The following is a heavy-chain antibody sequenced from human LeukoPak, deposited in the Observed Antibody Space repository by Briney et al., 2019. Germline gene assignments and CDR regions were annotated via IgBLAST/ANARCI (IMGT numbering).Heavy chain of an antibody. CDR2: ISGSGGST. Sequence: PGGSLRLSCAASGFTFSSYAMSWVRQAPGKGLEWVSAISGSGGSTYYADSVKGRFTISRDNSKNTLYLQMNSLRAEDTAVYYCAKRVDWLRTRNPKYYFDYWGQGTLVTVSS. CDR3: AKRVDWLRTRNPKYYFDY. V-gene: IGHV3-23*01. J-gene: IGHJ4*02. D-gene: IGHD1-14*01. CDR1: GFTFSSYA.